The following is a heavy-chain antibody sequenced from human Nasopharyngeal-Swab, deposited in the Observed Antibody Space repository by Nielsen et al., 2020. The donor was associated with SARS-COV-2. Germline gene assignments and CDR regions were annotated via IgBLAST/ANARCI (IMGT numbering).Heavy chain of an antibody. J-gene: IGHJ4*02. V-gene: IGHV3-30*03. CDR1: GFTFSSYG. CDR3: ARDGGYYDSSGYAQLFDY. CDR2: ISYDGSNK. D-gene: IGHD3-22*01. Sequence: GGSLRLSCAASGFTFSSYGMHWVRQAPGKGLEWVAVISYDGSNKYYADSVKGRFTISRDNSKNTLYLQMNSLRAEDTAVYYCARDGGYYDSSGYAQLFDYWGQGTLVTVSS.